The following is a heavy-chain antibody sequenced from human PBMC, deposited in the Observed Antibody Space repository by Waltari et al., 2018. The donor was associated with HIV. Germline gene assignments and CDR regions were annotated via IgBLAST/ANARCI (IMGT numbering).Heavy chain of an antibody. CDR2: IYPGDSDT. D-gene: IGHD6-13*01. V-gene: IGHV5-51*01. CDR1: GSNLTNYW. Sequence: EVQLVQSGAEVNTPGASLKLSCKGSGSNLTNYWIGWVRQMPGKGLDWMGIIYPGDSDTRYSPSFQGQVTISAVKSISTAYLQLSSLKASDTAMYYCARRGMAAAGTGAGTFDYWGQGTLVTVSS. CDR3: ARRGMAAAGTGAGTFDY. J-gene: IGHJ4*02.